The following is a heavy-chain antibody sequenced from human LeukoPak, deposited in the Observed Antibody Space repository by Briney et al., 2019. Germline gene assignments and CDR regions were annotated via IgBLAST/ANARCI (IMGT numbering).Heavy chain of an antibody. Sequence: GGSLRLSCAASGFTFSSYGMHWVRQAPGKGLEWVAVIWYDGSNKYYADSVKGRFTISRDNSKNTLYLQMNSLRAEDTAVYYCARGGKPIAAAGDNWFDPWGQGTLVTVSS. D-gene: IGHD6-13*01. CDR1: GFTFSSYG. V-gene: IGHV3-33*01. J-gene: IGHJ5*02. CDR3: ARGGKPIAAAGDNWFDP. CDR2: IWYDGSNK.